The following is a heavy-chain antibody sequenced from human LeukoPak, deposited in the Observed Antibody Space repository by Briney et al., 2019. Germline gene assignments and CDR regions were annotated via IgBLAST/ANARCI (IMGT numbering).Heavy chain of an antibody. J-gene: IGHJ4*02. V-gene: IGHV2-5*01. CDR3: AHRRSMVRGVIDGALDY. D-gene: IGHD3-10*01. CDR2: IFWTDEK. Sequence: ESGPTLVKPTQTLTLTCTFSGFSLSTSEMGVSWIRQPPGKALEWLALIFWTDEKHYSPSLKSRLTITKDTSKNQVVLTMTNMDPVDTATYYCAHRRSMVRGVIDGALDYWGQGTLVTVSS. CDR1: GFSLSTSEMG.